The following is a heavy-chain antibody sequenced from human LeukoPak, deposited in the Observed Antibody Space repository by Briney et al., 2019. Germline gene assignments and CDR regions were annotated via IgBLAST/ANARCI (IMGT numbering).Heavy chain of an antibody. CDR1: GYTFTGYY. D-gene: IGHD2/OR15-2a*01. J-gene: IGHJ6*02. Sequence: ASVNVSCKASGYTFTGYYMHWVRQAPGQGLEWMGWINPNSGGTNYAQKFQGWVTMTRDTSISTAYMELSRLRSDDTAVYYCARDQLRILSMNYYYYGMDVWGQGTTVTVS. V-gene: IGHV1-2*04. CDR3: ARDQLRILSMNYYYYGMDV. CDR2: INPNSGGT.